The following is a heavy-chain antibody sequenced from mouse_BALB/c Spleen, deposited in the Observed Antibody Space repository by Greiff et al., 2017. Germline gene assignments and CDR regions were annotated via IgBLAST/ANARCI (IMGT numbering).Heavy chain of an antibody. CDR3: VRGYDLYYFDY. Sequence: VKLMESGPGLVAPSQSLSITCTVSGFSLTSYDISWIRQPPGKGLEWLGVIWTGGGTNYNSAFMSRLSISKDNSKSQVFLKMNSLQTDDTAIYYCVRGYDLYYFDYWGQGTTLTVSS. V-gene: IGHV2-9-2*01. J-gene: IGHJ2*01. CDR2: IWTGGGT. D-gene: IGHD2-3*01. CDR1: GFSLTSYD.